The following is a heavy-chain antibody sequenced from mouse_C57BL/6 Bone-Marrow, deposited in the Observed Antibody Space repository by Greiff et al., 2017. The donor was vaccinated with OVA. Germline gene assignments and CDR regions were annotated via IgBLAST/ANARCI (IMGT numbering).Heavy chain of an antibody. CDR1: GYTFTSYW. CDR3: AREWLLPFDY. V-gene: IGHV1-64*01. CDR2: IHPNSGST. Sequence: QVQLQQSGAELVKPGASVKLSCKASGYTFTSYWMHWVKQRPGQGLEWIGMIHPNSGSTNYNEKFKSKATLTVDKSSSTAYMQLSSLTSEDSAVYYCAREWLLPFDYWGQGTTLTVSS. J-gene: IGHJ2*01. D-gene: IGHD2-3*01.